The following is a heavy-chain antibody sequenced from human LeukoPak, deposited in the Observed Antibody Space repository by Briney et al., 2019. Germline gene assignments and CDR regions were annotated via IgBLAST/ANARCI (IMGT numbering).Heavy chain of an antibody. CDR2: NNHSGST. CDR1: GGSLSGYY. V-gene: IGHV4-34*01. Sequence: SETLSLTCAVYGGSLSGYYWSWIRQPPGKGLEWIGENNHSGSTNYNPSLKSRVTISVDTSKNQFSLKLSSVTAADTAVYYCARVITMVRGVIGTNWFDPWGQGTLVTVSS. CDR3: ARVITMVRGVIGTNWFDP. J-gene: IGHJ5*02. D-gene: IGHD3-10*01.